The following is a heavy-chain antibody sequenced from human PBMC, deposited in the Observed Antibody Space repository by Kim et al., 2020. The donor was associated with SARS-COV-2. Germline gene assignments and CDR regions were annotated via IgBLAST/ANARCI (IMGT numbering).Heavy chain of an antibody. CDR1: RFTFTTYG. Sequence: GGSLRLSCTASRFTFTTYGMHWVRQAPGKGLEWVSFISYEGSIKYYADPVKGRFTISRDDSKNTLYLQMNSLRAEDTAVYYCAKDRAYFEILTGRTLDYWGQGTLVTVSS. V-gene: IGHV3-30*18. J-gene: IGHJ4*02. CDR3: AKDRAYFEILTGRTLDY. D-gene: IGHD3-9*01. CDR2: ISYEGSIK.